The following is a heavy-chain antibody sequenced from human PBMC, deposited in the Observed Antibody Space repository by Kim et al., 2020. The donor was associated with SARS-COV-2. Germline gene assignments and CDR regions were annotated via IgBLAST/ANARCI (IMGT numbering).Heavy chain of an antibody. CDR3: ARDLGYGSGSYYFDY. V-gene: IGHV4-4*02. CDR2: IYHSGST. Sequence: SETLSLTCAVSGGSISSSNWWSWVRQPPGKGLEWIGEIYHSGSTNYNPSLKSRVTISVDKSKNQFSLKLSSVTAADTAVYYCARDLGYGSGSYYFDYWGQGTLVTVSS. J-gene: IGHJ4*02. CDR1: GGSISSSNW. D-gene: IGHD3-10*01.